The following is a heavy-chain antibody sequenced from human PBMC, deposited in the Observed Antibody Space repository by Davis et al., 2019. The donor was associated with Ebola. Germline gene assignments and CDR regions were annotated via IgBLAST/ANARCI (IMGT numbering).Heavy chain of an antibody. V-gene: IGHV3-23*01. D-gene: IGHD6-19*01. CDR2: ISGSGGST. CDR1: GFTFSSYA. Sequence: LSLTCAASGFTFSSYAMSWVRQAPGKGLEWVSAISGSGGSTYYADSVKGRFTISRDNSKNTLYLQMNSLRAEDTAVYYCAKEADSSGWFYYYYGMDVWGQGTTVTISS. CDR3: AKEADSSGWFYYYYGMDV. J-gene: IGHJ6*02.